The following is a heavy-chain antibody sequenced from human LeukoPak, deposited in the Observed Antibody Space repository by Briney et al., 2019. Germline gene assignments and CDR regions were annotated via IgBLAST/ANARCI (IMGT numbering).Heavy chain of an antibody. J-gene: IGHJ6*02. CDR1: GGSISSYY. CDR2: IYDSGST. V-gene: IGHV4-59*01. CDR3: ARGTLEYSSSWYNYYYGMDV. Sequence: SETLSLTCTVSGGSISSYYWSWIRRPPGKGLEWIGYIYDSGSTNYNPSLKSRVTISVDTSKNQFSLKLSSVTAADTAVYYCARGTLEYSSSWYNYYYGMDVWGQGTTVTVSS. D-gene: IGHD6-13*01.